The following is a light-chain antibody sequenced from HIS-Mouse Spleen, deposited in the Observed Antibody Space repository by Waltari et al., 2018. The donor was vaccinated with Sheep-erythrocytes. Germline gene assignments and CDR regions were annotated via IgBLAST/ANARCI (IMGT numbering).Light chain of an antibody. CDR1: QGIRND. J-gene: IGKJ2*01. CDR2: AES. Sequence: AIQMTQSPSSLSASVGDRVTITCRASQGIRNDLGWYKQKPGKAPKLLIYAESSLQSGVPSRFSGSGSGTDFTLTISSLQPEDFATYYCLQDYNYPYTFGQGTKLEIK. V-gene: IGKV1-6*01. CDR3: LQDYNYPYT.